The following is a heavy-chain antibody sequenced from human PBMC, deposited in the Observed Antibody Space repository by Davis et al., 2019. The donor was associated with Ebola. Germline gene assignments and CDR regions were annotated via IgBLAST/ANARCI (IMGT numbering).Heavy chain of an antibody. CDR1: GEFFSGYY. CDR3: ARSRTGWLHP. Sequence: PSETLSSTCAVHGEFFSGYYWSWIRQPPGKGLEWIGDINHSGSTNYNPSLKSRVTTSLDTSKNQFSLKLTSVTAAGTAVYYCARSRTGWLHPWGQGTLVTVSS. CDR2: INHSGST. D-gene: IGHD2-2*01. V-gene: IGHV4-34*01. J-gene: IGHJ5*02.